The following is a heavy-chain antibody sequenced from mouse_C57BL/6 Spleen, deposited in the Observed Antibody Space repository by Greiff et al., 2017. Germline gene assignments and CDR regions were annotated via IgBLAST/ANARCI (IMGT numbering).Heavy chain of an antibody. J-gene: IGHJ2*01. CDR2: INPSNGGT. CDR3: ARVSTMVTPYYFDY. D-gene: IGHD2-2*01. V-gene: IGHV1-53*01. Sequence: QVQLQQSGTELVKPGASVKLSCKASGYTFTSYWMHWVKQRPGQGLEWIGNINPSNGGTNYNEKFKSKATLTVDKSSSTAYMQLSSLTSEDSAVYYCARVSTMVTPYYFDYWGQGTTLTVSS. CDR1: GYTFTSYW.